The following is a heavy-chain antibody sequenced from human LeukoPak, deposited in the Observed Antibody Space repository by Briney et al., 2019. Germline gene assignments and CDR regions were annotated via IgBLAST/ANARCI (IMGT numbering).Heavy chain of an antibody. V-gene: IGHV4-4*09. Sequence: SETLSLTCTVSGGPISRPYWSWIRQPPGKGLEWIGYIYTGGSTNCNPSLKSRVTISIDTSKNQFSLKLSSVTAADTAFYYCARLIAVSNSCDWFDPWGQGTLVTVSS. CDR3: ARLIAVSNSCDWFDP. J-gene: IGHJ5*02. D-gene: IGHD6-19*01. CDR1: GGPISRPY. CDR2: IYTGGST.